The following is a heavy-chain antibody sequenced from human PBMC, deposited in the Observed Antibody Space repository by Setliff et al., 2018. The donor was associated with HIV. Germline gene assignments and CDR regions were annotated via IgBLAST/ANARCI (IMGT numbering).Heavy chain of an antibody. D-gene: IGHD6-13*01. CDR2: ISIRSGYI. Sequence: GESLKISCAASGFTFNNYAMNWVRQAPGKGLQWVASISIRSGYIYYADSVKGRFTISRDNTRNSVYLQMDSLTVDDTAVYYCARRSGSSSLKGVHYYYYYYMDVWGKGTTVTVSS. CDR3: ARRSGSSSLKGVHYYYYYYMDV. V-gene: IGHV3-21*06. J-gene: IGHJ6*03. CDR1: GFTFNNYA.